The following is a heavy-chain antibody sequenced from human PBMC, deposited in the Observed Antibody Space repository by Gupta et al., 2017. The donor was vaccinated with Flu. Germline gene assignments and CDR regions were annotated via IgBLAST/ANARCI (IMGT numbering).Heavy chain of an antibody. D-gene: IGHD2-15*01. CDR2: IYYSGST. Sequence: QVQLQESGPGLVKPSETLSLTCTVAGGSISSYYRSWIRQSPGKGLEWIGYIYYSGSTNYNPSLKSRVTISVDTSKNQFSLKLSSVTAADTAVYYCARVKGYCSGGSCLYYYYYGMDVWGQGTTVTVSS. CDR3: ARVKGYCSGGSCLYYYYYGMDV. V-gene: IGHV4-59*01. J-gene: IGHJ6*02. CDR1: GGSISSYY.